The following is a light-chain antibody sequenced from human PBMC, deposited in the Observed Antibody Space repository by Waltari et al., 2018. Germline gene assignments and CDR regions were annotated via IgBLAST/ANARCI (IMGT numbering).Light chain of an antibody. CDR3: QQYFGAPSTPS. V-gene: IGKV1-NL1*01. CDR1: QGISNS. Sequence: DIQMTQSPSPLSASVGDSVTITCRASQGISNSLAWYQQKPGKAPKLLLYAASRLDSGVPSRFSGAGSGTDYTLTINSLQPEDFATYYCQQYFGAPSTPSFGQGTRLEI. J-gene: IGKJ2*01. CDR2: AAS.